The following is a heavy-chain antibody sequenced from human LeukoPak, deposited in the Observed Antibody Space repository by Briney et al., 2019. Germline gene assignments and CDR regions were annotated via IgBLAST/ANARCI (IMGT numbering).Heavy chain of an antibody. CDR3: ARGAGAFDI. Sequence: NSSETLSLTCTVSGGSIISYYWSWIRQPPGKGLEYIGHIYYSGNTNYNPSLKIRVTISVDTSRNGFSLNLNSVTAADTAVYYCARGAGAFDIWGQGTMVTVSS. CDR2: IYYSGNT. J-gene: IGHJ3*02. V-gene: IGHV4-59*01. CDR1: GGSIISYY.